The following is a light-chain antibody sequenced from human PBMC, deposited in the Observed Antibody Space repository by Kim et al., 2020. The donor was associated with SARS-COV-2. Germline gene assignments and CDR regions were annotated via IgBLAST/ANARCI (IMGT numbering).Light chain of an antibody. CDR2: AAS. J-gene: IGKJ4*01. CDR3: QQTSSFPDI. CDR1: QGVRTW. Sequence: DIQMTQSPSSVSASVGDGVTITCRASQGVRTWLAWYQQKPGKAPKLLIHAASSLQTGVPSRFSGSGSGTDFTLTINNVQPEDFATYYCQQTSSFPDIFGGGTKVDIK. V-gene: IGKV1D-12*01.